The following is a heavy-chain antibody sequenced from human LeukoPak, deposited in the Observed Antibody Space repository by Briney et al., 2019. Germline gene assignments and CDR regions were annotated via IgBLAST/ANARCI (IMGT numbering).Heavy chain of an antibody. CDR1: GGSISSYY. CDR2: MYHSGST. V-gene: IGHV4-59*08. CDR3: ARTRSDQLVPNFDN. D-gene: IGHD2-2*01. J-gene: IGHJ4*02. Sequence: KPSETLSLTCTVSGGSISSYYWSWIRQPPGQGLEWIGSMYHSGSTYYNPSLESRVTISLDTSKNQISLKVRSVTAADTAVYFCARTRSDQLVPNFDNWGRGTLVTVSS.